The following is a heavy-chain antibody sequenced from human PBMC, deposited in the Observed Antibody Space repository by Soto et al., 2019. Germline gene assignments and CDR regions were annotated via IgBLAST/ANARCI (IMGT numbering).Heavy chain of an antibody. J-gene: IGHJ5*02. V-gene: IGHV1-3*05. Sequence: QAQLVQSGAEEKKPGASVKVSCKASGYIFTTYAMHWVRQAPGQRLEWMGWINVGNGNTKYSQKLQGRVTITRDTSTNTVYMDLTSLRSEDTAVYYCARDEGILCSGNSCYYGFDPWGQGTLVTVSS. CDR2: INVGNGNT. D-gene: IGHD5-12*01. CDR1: GYIFTTYA. CDR3: ARDEGILCSGNSCYYGFDP.